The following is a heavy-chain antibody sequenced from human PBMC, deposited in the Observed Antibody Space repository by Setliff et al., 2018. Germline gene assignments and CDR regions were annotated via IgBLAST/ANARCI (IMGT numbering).Heavy chain of an antibody. CDR2: IYHSGST. J-gene: IGHJ4*02. Sequence: PSETLSLTCAVSGGSISSSNWWSWVRQPPGKGLEWIGEIYHSGSTNYNPSLKSRVTMSIDTSKNQFSLKLRSVTAADTAVYYCARTGTYRYFDYWGQGILVTVSS. CDR1: GGSISSSNW. CDR3: ARTGTYRYFDY. V-gene: IGHV4-4*02. D-gene: IGHD1-1*01.